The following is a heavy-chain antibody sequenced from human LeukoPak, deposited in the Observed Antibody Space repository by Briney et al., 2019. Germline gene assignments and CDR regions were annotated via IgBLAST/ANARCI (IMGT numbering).Heavy chain of an antibody. Sequence: PSETLSHTCTVSGGSISSYYWSWIRQPPGKGLEWIGYIYYSGSTNYNPSLKSRVTISVDTSKNQFSLKLSSVTAADTAVYYCARGTGYSYGLWYFDYWGQGTLVTVSS. V-gene: IGHV4-59*01. CDR2: IYYSGST. J-gene: IGHJ4*02. CDR3: ARGTGYSYGLWYFDY. D-gene: IGHD5-18*01. CDR1: GGSISSYY.